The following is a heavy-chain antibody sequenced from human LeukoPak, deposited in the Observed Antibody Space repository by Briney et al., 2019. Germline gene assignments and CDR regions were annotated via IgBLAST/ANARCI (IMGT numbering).Heavy chain of an antibody. J-gene: IGHJ4*02. CDR1: GFTFSSYA. CDR2: ISGSGGST. CDR3: AKDGGYYDFWSPRFYFDY. V-gene: IGHV3-23*01. D-gene: IGHD3-3*01. Sequence: GGSLRLSCAASGFTFSSYAMSWVRQAPGKGLEWVSAISGSGGSTYYADSVKGRFTISRDNSKNTLYLQMNSLRAEDTAVYYCAKDGGYYDFWSPRFYFDYWGQGTLVTVSS.